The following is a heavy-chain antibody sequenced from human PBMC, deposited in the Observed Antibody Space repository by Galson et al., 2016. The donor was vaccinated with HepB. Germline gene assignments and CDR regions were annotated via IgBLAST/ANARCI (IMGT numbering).Heavy chain of an antibody. CDR2: IYPGDSDT. Sequence: QSGAEVKKPGESLKISCKASGYSFTSYWIGWVRQMPGKGLEWMGIIYPGDSDTRYSPSFQGQVTISADKSISTAYLQWSSLKASDTAMYYCARRDYDPYEDCGGDSDYEYFQHWGQGTLVTVSS. CDR1: GYSFTSYW. V-gene: IGHV5-51*01. D-gene: IGHD4-23*01. J-gene: IGHJ1*01. CDR3: ARRDYDPYEDCGGDSDYEYFQH.